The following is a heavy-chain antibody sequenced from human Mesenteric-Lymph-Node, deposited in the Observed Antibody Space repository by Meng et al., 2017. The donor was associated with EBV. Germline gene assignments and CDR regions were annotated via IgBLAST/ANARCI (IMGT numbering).Heavy chain of an antibody. CDR1: RSTRYSGSHY. CDR2: THDSWRP. CDR3: ARGRRGVQYFDF. Sequence: QMTVSGPVLVSALTTPTPACTFTRSTRYSGSHYRNMIRQPPRKRLDLIGYTHDSWRPNKHPSLTRQNTISIATSTTQFSMRVSLVTVAHTAVYYCARGRRGVQYFDFWGQGALVTVSS. D-gene: IGHD1-1*01. V-gene: IGHV4-61*01. J-gene: IGHJ4*02.